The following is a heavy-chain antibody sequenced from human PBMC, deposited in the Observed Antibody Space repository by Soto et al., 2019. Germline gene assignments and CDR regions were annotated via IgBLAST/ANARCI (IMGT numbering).Heavy chain of an antibody. Sequence: EVQLVESGGGLVQPSRSLRLSCEASGFKFGDYAMHWVRQAPGKGLEWVSGVSWNSEIVGYADSVKGRFTISRDNAKNSLYLEMNSLRTEDTALYYCAKDRGPCSGNKCSSLYYYYGMDVWGQGTTVTVSS. D-gene: IGHD2-15*01. CDR2: VSWNSEIV. CDR1: GFKFGDYA. J-gene: IGHJ6*02. CDR3: AKDRGPCSGNKCSSLYYYYGMDV. V-gene: IGHV3-9*01.